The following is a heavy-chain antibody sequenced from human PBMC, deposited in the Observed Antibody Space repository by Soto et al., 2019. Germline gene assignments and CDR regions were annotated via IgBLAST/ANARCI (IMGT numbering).Heavy chain of an antibody. CDR2: INPHAGGA. Sequence: SVKVSCQASGSAFCAYYIYWVRQAPVQGLEWMGSINPHAGGARYVQQFRDRLTISTDTPKETAYMELRSLTSDDTAIYYCARARLRTPNGVDSFDVWGQGTSVTVSS. V-gene: IGHV1-2*02. CDR3: ARARLRTPNGVDSFDV. D-gene: IGHD2-8*01. J-gene: IGHJ3*01. CDR1: GSAFCAYY.